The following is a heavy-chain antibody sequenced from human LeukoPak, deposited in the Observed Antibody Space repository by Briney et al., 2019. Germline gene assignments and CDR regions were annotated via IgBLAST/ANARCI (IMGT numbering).Heavy chain of an antibody. CDR3: ARAYYDFWSGRQNWFDP. CDR1: GFTFSSYA. V-gene: IGHV3-30-3*01. D-gene: IGHD3-3*01. J-gene: IGHJ5*02. Sequence: GRSLRLSCAASGFTFSSYAMHWVRQAPGKELEWVAVISYDGSNKYYADSVKGRFTISRDNSKNTLYLQMNSLRAEDTAVYYCARAYYDFWSGRQNWFDPWGQGTLVTVSS. CDR2: ISYDGSNK.